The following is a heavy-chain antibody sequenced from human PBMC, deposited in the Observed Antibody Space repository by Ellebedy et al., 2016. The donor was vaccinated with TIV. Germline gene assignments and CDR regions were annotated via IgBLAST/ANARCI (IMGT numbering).Heavy chain of an antibody. J-gene: IGHJ6*02. D-gene: IGHD3/OR15-3a*01. CDR1: GGSISSYY. Sequence: ETLSLXXTVSGGSISSYYWSWIRQPPGKGLEWVSAISGSGGNTYYADSVKGRFTISRDNSKNTLYLQMNSLRAEDTAVYYCAKDRWTAGMDVWGQGTTVTVSS. CDR2: ISGSGGNT. CDR3: AKDRWTAGMDV. V-gene: IGHV3-23*01.